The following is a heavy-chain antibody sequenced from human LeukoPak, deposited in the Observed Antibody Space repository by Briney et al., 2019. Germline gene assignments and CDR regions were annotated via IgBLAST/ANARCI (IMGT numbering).Heavy chain of an antibody. CDR2: FYHGGST. CDR1: GYSISTGYY. V-gene: IGHV4-38-2*02. D-gene: IGHD3-10*01. CDR3: ARPHYGSGTPSDY. Sequence: SETLSLTCTVSGYSISTGYYWDWIRQPPGKGLEWIGTFYHGGSTYYNPSLKSRVTISVDTSKNQFSLKLSSVTAADTAVYYCARPHYGSGTPSDYWGQGTLVTVSS. J-gene: IGHJ4*02.